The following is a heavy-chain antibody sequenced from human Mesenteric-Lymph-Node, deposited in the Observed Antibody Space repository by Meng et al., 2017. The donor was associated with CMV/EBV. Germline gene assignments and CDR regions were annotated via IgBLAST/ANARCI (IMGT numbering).Heavy chain of an antibody. CDR2: ISGSGGST. V-gene: IGHV3-23*01. CDR3: AKDARRWLQSAPGGY. Sequence: GESLKISCAASGFTFHDYAMHWVRQPPGKDLEWVSAISGSGGSTYYADSVKGRFTISRDNSKNTLYLQMNSLRAEDTAVYYCAKDARRWLQSAPGGYWGQGTLVTVSS. J-gene: IGHJ4*02. CDR1: GFTFHDYA. D-gene: IGHD5-24*01.